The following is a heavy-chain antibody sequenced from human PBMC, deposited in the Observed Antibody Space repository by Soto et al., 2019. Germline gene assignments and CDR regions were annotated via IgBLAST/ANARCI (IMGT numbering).Heavy chain of an antibody. CDR3: ARAPPPPLYSGYERFCY. V-gene: IGHV4-31*03. J-gene: IGHJ4*02. CDR1: GGSISSGGYY. CDR2: IYYSGST. Sequence: PSETLSLTCTVSGGSISSGGYYWSWIRQHPGKGLEWIGYIYYSGSTYYNPSLKSRVTISVDTSKNQFSLKLSSVTPAYTAVYYCARAPPPPLYSGYERFCYWGQGTLVTVSS. D-gene: IGHD5-12*01.